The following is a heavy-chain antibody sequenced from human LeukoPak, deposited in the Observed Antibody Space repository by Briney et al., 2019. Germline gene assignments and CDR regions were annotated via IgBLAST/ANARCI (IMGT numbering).Heavy chain of an antibody. D-gene: IGHD3-16*02. Sequence: SETLSLTCTVSGGSISSSSYYWGWIRQPPGKGLEWIGSIYYSGSTYYNPSLKSRVTISVDTSKNQFSLKLSSVTAADTAVYYCARDSGVLALSEGTFDYWGQGTLVTVSS. CDR1: GGSISSSSYY. CDR3: ARDSGVLALSEGTFDY. V-gene: IGHV4-39*07. J-gene: IGHJ4*02. CDR2: IYYSGST.